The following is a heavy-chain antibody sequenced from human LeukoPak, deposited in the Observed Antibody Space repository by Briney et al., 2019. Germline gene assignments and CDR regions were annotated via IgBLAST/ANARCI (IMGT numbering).Heavy chain of an antibody. CDR3: ARGAIRWVVVPAAQTNWFDP. V-gene: IGHV4-34*01. CDR2: INHSGST. D-gene: IGHD2-2*01. J-gene: IGHJ5*02. CDR1: GGSFSGYY. Sequence: SETLSLTCAVYGGSFSGYYWSWIRQPPGKGLEWIGEINHSGSTNYNPSLKGRVTISVDTSKNQFSLKLSSVTAADTAAYYCARGAIRWVVVPAAQTNWFDPWGQGTLVTVSS.